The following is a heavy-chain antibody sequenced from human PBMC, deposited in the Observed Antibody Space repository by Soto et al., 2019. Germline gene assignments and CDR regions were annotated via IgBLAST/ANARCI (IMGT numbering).Heavy chain of an antibody. V-gene: IGHV3-21*01. CDR3: ARGGLTGVHDAFDI. D-gene: IGHD7-27*01. CDR2: ISSSSSYI. Sequence: GGSLRLSCAASGFTFSSYSMNWVRQAPGKGLEWVSSISSSSSYIYYADSVKGRFTISRDNAKNSLYLQMNSLRAEDTAVYYCARGGLTGVHDAFDIWGQGTMVTVSS. CDR1: GFTFSSYS. J-gene: IGHJ3*02.